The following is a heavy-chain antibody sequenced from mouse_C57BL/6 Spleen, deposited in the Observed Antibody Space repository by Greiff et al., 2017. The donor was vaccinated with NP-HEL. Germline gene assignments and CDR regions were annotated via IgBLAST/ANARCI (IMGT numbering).Heavy chain of an antibody. V-gene: IGHV1-67*01. Sequence: QVQLQQSGPGLVRPGVSVKISCKGSGYTFTDYAMHWVNQSPAKGLEWIGVISTYYGDASYNQKFKDKATMTVDKSSSTAYMELARLTSEDSAVYYCARRTAQPYYFDYWGQGTTLTVSS. J-gene: IGHJ2*01. CDR3: ARRTAQPYYFDY. CDR1: GYTFTDYA. CDR2: ISTYYGDA. D-gene: IGHD3-2*02.